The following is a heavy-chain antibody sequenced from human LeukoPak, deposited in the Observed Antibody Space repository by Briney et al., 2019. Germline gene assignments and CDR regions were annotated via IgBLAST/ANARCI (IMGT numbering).Heavy chain of an antibody. CDR2: VYKTMST. D-gene: IGHD5-24*01. Sequence: SETLSLTCTVSGVSISSDYWGWMRQPPGKGLEWIGYVYKTMSTNYNPSLKSRVTISEDTSKNQFSLRLTSVTAADTAMYFCARHRGGYNTYYFDFWGQGILVTVSS. J-gene: IGHJ4*02. CDR3: ARHRGGYNTYYFDF. CDR1: GVSISSDY. V-gene: IGHV4-59*08.